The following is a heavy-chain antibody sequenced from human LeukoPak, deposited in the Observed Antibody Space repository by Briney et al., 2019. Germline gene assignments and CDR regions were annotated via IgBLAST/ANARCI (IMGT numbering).Heavy chain of an antibody. J-gene: IGHJ4*02. CDR3: ARHPDCNSTSCSLYYFDY. CDR2: INHSGST. V-gene: IGHV4-34*01. Sequence: SETLCLTCAVYGGSFSGYYWSWIRQPPGKGLEWMGEINHSGSTNYNPSLKSRVTISVDTSKNQFSLKLSSVTAADTAVYYCARHPDCNSTSCSLYYFDYWGQGTLVTVSS. CDR1: GGSFSGYY. D-gene: IGHD2-2*01.